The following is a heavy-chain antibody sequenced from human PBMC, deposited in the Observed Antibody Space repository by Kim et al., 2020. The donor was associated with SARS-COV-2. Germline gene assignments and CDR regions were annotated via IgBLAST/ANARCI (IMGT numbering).Heavy chain of an antibody. Sequence: ASVKVSCKASGYIFTSYAMHWVRQAPGQRLEWMGWINGVNGNTKYSQKFQGRVTIIRDTSASTAYMELSSLRSEDTAVYYCARGGRIAAAGLEGYFDYWGQGTLVTVSS. CDR3: ARGGRIAAAGLEGYFDY. CDR2: INGVNGNT. V-gene: IGHV1-3*01. J-gene: IGHJ4*02. D-gene: IGHD6-13*01. CDR1: GYIFTSYA.